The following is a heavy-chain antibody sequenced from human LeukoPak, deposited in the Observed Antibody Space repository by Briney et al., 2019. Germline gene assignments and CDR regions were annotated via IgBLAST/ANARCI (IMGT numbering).Heavy chain of an antibody. Sequence: ASVKVSCKASGYTFTCYYMHWVRQAPGQGLEGMGWINPNSGGTNYAQKFQGRVTMTSDTSISTAYMELSRLRSDDTAVYYCARVVAVAGTQDYWGQGTLVTVSS. CDR1: GYTFTCYY. D-gene: IGHD6-19*01. CDR3: ARVVAVAGTQDY. CDR2: INPNSGGT. V-gene: IGHV1-2*02. J-gene: IGHJ4*02.